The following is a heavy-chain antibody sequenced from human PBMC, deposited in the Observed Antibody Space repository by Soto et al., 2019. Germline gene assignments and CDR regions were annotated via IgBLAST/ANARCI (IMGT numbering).Heavy chain of an antibody. CDR1: GYSLTSYW. CDR3: ARHRYCSSTSCYNRWGYYYGMDV. Sequence: PGEYLKISCKGSGYSLTSYWISWVRQMPLKVVEWRGSIDPSDSDTNYSPAFQVHVTISAEKSISTAYLQWSSLKASDTAMYYCARHRYCSSTSCYNRWGYYYGMDVWGQGTTATVSS. J-gene: IGHJ6*01. D-gene: IGHD2-2*02. CDR2: IDPSDSDT. V-gene: IGHV5-10-1*01.